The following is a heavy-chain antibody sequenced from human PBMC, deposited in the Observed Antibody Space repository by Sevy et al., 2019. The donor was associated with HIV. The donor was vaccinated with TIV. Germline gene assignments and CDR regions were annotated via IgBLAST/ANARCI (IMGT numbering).Heavy chain of an antibody. CDR2: ISSSSSTI. Sequence: GGSLRLSCAASGFAFSSYSMNWVRQAPGKGLEWVSYISSSSSTIYYTNSVKGRFSISRDSAKNSLYLQMNSLRAEDTAVYYCARLSGYSSSWYYFDYWGQGTLVTVSS. CDR1: GFAFSSYS. D-gene: IGHD6-13*01. V-gene: IGHV3-48*01. J-gene: IGHJ4*02. CDR3: ARLSGYSSSWYYFDY.